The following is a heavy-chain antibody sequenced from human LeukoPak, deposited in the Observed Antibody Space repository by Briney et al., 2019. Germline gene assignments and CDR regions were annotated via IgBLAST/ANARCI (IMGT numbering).Heavy chain of an antibody. CDR3: ARVRSSSWYPRPFLDY. D-gene: IGHD6-13*01. V-gene: IGHV4-61*01. Sequence: SETLSLTCTVSGGSVSSGSYYWSWIRQPPGKGLEWIGYIYYSGSTNYNPSLKSRVTISVDTSKNQFSLKLSSVTAADTAVYYCARVRSSSWYPRPFLDYWGQGTLVTVSS. J-gene: IGHJ4*02. CDR2: IYYSGST. CDR1: GGSVSSGSYY.